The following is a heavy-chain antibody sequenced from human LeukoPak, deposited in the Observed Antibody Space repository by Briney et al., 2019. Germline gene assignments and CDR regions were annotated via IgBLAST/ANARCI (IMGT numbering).Heavy chain of an antibody. D-gene: IGHD6-13*01. CDR3: AKVGMAAPGYYFDY. CDR1: GFTFSSYS. V-gene: IGHV3-23*01. CDR2: ISDSGGST. Sequence: PGGSLRLSCAASGFTFSSYSMNWVRQAPGRGLEWVSAISDSGGSTYYADSVKGRFTISRDNSKKTLYLQMNTLRAEDTAVYYCAKVGMAAPGYYFDYWGQGTLVTVSS. J-gene: IGHJ4*02.